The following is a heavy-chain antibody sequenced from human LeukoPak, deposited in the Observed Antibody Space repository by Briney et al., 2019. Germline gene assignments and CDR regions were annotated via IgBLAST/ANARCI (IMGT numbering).Heavy chain of an antibody. V-gene: IGHV3-21*01. Sequence: GGSLRLSCAASGFTFSSYWMHWVRQAPGKGLVWVSSISSSSSYIYYADSVKGRFTISRDNAKNSLYLQMNSLRAEDTAVYYCARDGIAVAARAFDIWGQGTMVTVSS. CDR2: ISSSSSYI. CDR1: GFTFSSYW. CDR3: ARDGIAVAARAFDI. D-gene: IGHD6-19*01. J-gene: IGHJ3*02.